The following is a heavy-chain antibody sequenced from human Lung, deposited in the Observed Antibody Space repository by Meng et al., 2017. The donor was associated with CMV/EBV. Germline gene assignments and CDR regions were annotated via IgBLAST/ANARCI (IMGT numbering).Heavy chain of an antibody. CDR3: ESFLAGAGPAFDN. CDR2: IYSRGGS. J-gene: IGHJ4*02. D-gene: IGHD6-19*01. CDR1: SGSISGHF. Sequence: SXTXSLXCSVSSGSISGHFCSWIRQPPGKGLEWIGYIYSRGGSSYNPSLQSRVTISVDTSKYQVSLKLRSVTAADTAVYYCESFLAGAGPAFDNWGRGNPVTVSS. V-gene: IGHV4-59*03.